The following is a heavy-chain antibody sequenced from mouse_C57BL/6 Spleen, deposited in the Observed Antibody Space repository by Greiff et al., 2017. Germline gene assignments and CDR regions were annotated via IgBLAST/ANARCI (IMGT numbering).Heavy chain of an antibody. CDR1: GYTFTSYW. D-gene: IGHD1-1*01. J-gene: IGHJ3*01. V-gene: IGHV1-59*01. CDR2: IDPSDSYT. Sequence: QVQLQQPGAELVRPGTSVKLSCKASGYTFTSYWMHWVKQRPGQGLEWIGVIDPSDSYTNYNQKFKGKATLTVDTSSSTAYMQLSSLTSEDSAVYYCARPNYYGSRLFAYWGQGTLVTVSA. CDR3: ARPNYYGSRLFAY.